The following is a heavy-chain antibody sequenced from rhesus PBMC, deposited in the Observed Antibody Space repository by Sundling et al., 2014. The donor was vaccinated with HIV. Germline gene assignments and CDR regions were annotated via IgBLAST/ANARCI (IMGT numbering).Heavy chain of an antibody. CDR2: IYGSSGST. J-gene: IGHJ4*01. CDR3: ARDVGWGGFDY. CDR1: GGSISVGFQ. D-gene: IGHD1-44*01. V-gene: IGHV4-160*01. Sequence: QVQLQESGPGLVEPSETLSLTCGVSGGSISVGFQWSWVRQPPGQGLEWIGNIYGSSGSTDYNPSLKSRVTISTDTSKNQFSLKLTSVTAADTAVYYCARDVGWGGFDYWGQGVLVTVSS.